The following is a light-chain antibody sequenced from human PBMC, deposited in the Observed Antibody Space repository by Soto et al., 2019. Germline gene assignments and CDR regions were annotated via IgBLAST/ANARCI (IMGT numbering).Light chain of an antibody. J-gene: IGKJ5*01. V-gene: IGKV3-20*01. CDR1: QSVSNNY. Sequence: EIVLTQSPDTLSLSPGEGATLSCRASQSVSNNYLAWYQQKPGQAPRLLIYGASSRATGIPDRFSGSGSGTDFTLTISRLEPEDFAVYYCQQYGSSPGTFGQGTRLEI. CDR3: QQYGSSPGT. CDR2: GAS.